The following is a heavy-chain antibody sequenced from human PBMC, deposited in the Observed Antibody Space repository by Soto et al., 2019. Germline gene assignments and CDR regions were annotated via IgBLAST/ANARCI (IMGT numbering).Heavy chain of an antibody. CDR1: GFTFSSYW. D-gene: IGHD6-13*01. CDR3: ARDPLAAAGFDAFDI. CDR2: INSDGSST. V-gene: IGHV3-74*01. J-gene: IGHJ3*02. Sequence: GESLKISCAASGFTFSSYWMHWVRQAPGKGLVWVSRINSDGSSTSYADSVEGRFTISRDNAKNTLYLQMNSLRAEDTAVYYCARDPLAAAGFDAFDIWGQGTMVTVSS.